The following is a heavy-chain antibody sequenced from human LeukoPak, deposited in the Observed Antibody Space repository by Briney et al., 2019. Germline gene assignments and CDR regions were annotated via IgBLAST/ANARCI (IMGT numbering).Heavy chain of an antibody. V-gene: IGHV3-11*04. Sequence: GGSLRLSCVASGFTFSDYYMCAIREAPGKGLEWISYLTNSGSATFYADSVKGRFSISRDNANSSLFLQMNSLGAENTAVYYCTRDVRLRHKYYYMDVWGKGTTVTVSS. CDR3: TRDVRLRHKYYYMDV. CDR1: GFTFSDYY. CDR2: LTNSGSAT. J-gene: IGHJ6*03. D-gene: IGHD4-17*01.